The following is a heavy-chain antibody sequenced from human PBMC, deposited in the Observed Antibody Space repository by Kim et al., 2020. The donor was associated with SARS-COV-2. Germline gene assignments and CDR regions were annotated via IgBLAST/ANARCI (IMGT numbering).Heavy chain of an antibody. D-gene: IGHD3-10*01. Sequence: GGSLRLSCAASGLTFSGYWMNWVRQAPGKGLMWVARINNDGSSTRYAESVKGRFTISRDNAKNTLYLQMISLRAEDTAVYYCARDLDYYCSGNAPYYFDSSGQGPLVTVSS. V-gene: IGHV3-74*01. CDR3: ARDLDYYCSGNAPYYFDS. CDR1: GLTFSGYW. CDR2: INNDGSST. J-gene: IGHJ4*02.